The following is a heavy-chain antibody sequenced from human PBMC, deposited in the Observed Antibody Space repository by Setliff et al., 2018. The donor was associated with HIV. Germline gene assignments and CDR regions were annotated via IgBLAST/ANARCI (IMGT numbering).Heavy chain of an antibody. J-gene: IGHJ3*02. Sequence: SETLSLTCAVSGYSISSGYYWGWIRQPPGKGLEWIGSIYHSGSTYYNPSLKSRVTIPVDTSKNQFSLKLSSVTAADTAVYYCARQGYYDSSGSRDAFDIWGQGTMVTVSS. CDR3: ARQGYYDSSGSRDAFDI. CDR1: GYSISSGYY. CDR2: IYHSGST. D-gene: IGHD3-22*01. V-gene: IGHV4-38-2*01.